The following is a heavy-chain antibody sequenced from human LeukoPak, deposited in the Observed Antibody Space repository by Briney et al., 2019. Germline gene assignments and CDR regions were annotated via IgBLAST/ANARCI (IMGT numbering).Heavy chain of an antibody. CDR3: ARDIRSSGYLDAFDI. CDR1: GGSISSGDYY. J-gene: IGHJ3*02. D-gene: IGHD3-22*01. V-gene: IGHV4-30-4*01. CDR2: IYYSGST. Sequence: PSQTLSLTCTVSGGSISSGDYYWSWLRQPPGKGLEWIGYIYYSGSTYYNPSLKSRVTISVDTSKNQFSLKLSSVTAADTAVYYCARDIRSSGYLDAFDIWGQGTMVTVSS.